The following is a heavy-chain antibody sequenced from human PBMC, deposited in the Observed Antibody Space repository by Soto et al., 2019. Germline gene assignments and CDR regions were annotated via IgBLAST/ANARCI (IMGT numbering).Heavy chain of an antibody. V-gene: IGHV3-74*01. CDR1: GFTVSSYW. J-gene: IGHJ6*02. CDR2: INSDGSST. CDR3: ARDLYGSGSYYGYYYYGMDV. D-gene: IGHD3-10*01. Sequence: PGGSLRLSSAASGFTVSSYWMHWVRQAPGKGLVGVSRINSDGSSTSYADSVKGRFTISRDNAKNTLYLQMNSLRAEDTAVYYCARDLYGSGSYYGYYYYGMDVWGQGTTVTVSS.